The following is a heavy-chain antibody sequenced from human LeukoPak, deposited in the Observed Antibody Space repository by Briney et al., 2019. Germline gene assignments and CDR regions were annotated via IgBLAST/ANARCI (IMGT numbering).Heavy chain of an antibody. CDR1: GGTFSSYG. CDR2: ISAYNGNT. Sequence: ASVKVSCKASGGTFSSYGISWVRQAPGQGLEWMGWISAYNGNTNYAQKLQGRVTMTTDTSISTAYMELSRLRSDDTAVYYCARVRGELRVFDYWGQGTLVTVSS. V-gene: IGHV1-18*01. J-gene: IGHJ4*02. CDR3: ARVRGELRVFDY. D-gene: IGHD1-26*01.